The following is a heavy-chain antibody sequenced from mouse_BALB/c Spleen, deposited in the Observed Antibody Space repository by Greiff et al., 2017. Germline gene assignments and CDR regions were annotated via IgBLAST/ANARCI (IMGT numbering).Heavy chain of an antibody. CDR2: ISSGSSTI. CDR3: ARSYYRYGDCFDY. Sequence: EVHLVESGGGLVQPGGSRKLSCAASGFTFSSFGMHWVRQAPEKGLEWVAYISSGSSTIYYADTVKGRFTISRDNPKNTLFLQMTSLRSEDTAMYYCARSYYRYGDCFDYWGQGTTLTVSS. V-gene: IGHV5-17*02. D-gene: IGHD2-14*01. J-gene: IGHJ2*01. CDR1: GFTFSSFG.